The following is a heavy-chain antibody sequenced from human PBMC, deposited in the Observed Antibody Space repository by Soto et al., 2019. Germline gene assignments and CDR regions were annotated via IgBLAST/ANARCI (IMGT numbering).Heavy chain of an antibody. Sequence: QLVQSGAEVKKPGASVRVSCKTSGPTFIAYYIHWVRQAPGQGLEWMGWIDPKSGCTTYEQKFLGRFTMTRDTSINTAYMDLNRLTSDDTAVYYCARVSVDVPEWGQGTLITVSS. CDR2: IDPKSGCT. J-gene: IGHJ4*02. D-gene: IGHD5-12*01. CDR3: ARVSVDVPE. CDR1: GPTFIAYY. V-gene: IGHV1-2*02.